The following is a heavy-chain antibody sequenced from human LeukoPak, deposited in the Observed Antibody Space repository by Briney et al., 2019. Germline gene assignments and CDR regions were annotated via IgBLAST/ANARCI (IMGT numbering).Heavy chain of an antibody. J-gene: IGHJ5*02. V-gene: IGHV4-34*01. CDR1: GGSFSRYY. Sequence: SETLSLTCAVYGGSFSRYYWSWIRQPPGKGLEWIGEINHSGSTNYNPSLKSRVTISVDTSKNQFSLKLSSVTAADPAVYYCASLLLGSWYWFDPWGQGTLVTVSS. CDR2: INHSGST. CDR3: ASLLLGSWYWFDP. D-gene: IGHD6-13*01.